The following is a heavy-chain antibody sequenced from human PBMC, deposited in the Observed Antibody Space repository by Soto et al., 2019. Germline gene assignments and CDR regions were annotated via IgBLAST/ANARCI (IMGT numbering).Heavy chain of an antibody. CDR3: ARGREAGTYSRRFRDY. CDR2: LYTGTAT. CDR1: GFTDSSTY. V-gene: IGHV3-53*01. D-gene: IGHD1-26*01. J-gene: IGHJ4*02. Sequence: PGGPLTLSCAASGFTDSSTYLRWDRQAPGKGLERVALLYTGTATVYGDSVKGRFTISRDSSKNTFYLQMNRLRAEDTAMYFLARGREAGTYSRRFRDYWGQGALVTVSS.